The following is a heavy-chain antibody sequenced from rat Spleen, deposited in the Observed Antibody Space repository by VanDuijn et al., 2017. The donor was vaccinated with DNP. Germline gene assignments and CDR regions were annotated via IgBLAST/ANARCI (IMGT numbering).Heavy chain of an antibody. CDR2: ISYEGSGT. CDR1: GFTFSDYY. CDR3: ARHNHGGYVMDA. V-gene: IGHV5-22*01. D-gene: IGHD1-11*01. J-gene: IGHJ4*01. Sequence: EVLLVESDGGLVQPGRSLKLSCAVSGFTFSDYYMVWVRQAPKKGLEWVASISYEGSGTYYGDSVKGRFTISRDNAKSTLYLQMNSLRSEDTATYYCARHNHGGYVMDAWGQGASVTVSS.